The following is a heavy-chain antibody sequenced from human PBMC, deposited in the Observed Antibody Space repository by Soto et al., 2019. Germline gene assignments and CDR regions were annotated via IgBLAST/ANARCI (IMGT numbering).Heavy chain of an antibody. V-gene: IGHV1-46*01. CDR3: AREFITGYYDSSGNNAFDI. CDR1: GYTFTTYY. CDR2: INPSGGSR. D-gene: IGHD3-22*01. J-gene: IGHJ3*02. Sequence: VKVSCKASGYTFTTYYIHWVRQAPGQGLEWVGIINPSGGSRGYAQKFQGRVTMTRDTSTSTVYMELSSLRSEDTAVYYCAREFITGYYDSSGNNAFDIWCQGTVVTVSS.